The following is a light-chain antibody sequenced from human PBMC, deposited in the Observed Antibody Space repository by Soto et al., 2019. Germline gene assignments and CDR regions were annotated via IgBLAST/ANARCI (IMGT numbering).Light chain of an antibody. CDR1: QSVSSN. Sequence: EIVMTQSPATLSVSPGERATLSCRASQSVSSNLAWYQQKPGQAPRLLIYRASTRATGIPARFSGSGSGTECALTISSLQSEDFAVYYCQQYNNWPRTFGQGTKVEIK. J-gene: IGKJ1*01. CDR3: QQYNNWPRT. CDR2: RAS. V-gene: IGKV3-15*01.